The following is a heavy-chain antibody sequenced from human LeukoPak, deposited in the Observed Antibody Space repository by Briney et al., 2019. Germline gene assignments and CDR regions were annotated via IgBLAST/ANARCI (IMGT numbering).Heavy chain of an antibody. CDR3: VTETTEGAKDY. CDR1: GFTFSNRY. J-gene: IGHJ4*02. D-gene: IGHD1-14*01. CDR2: ISSSSHYT. V-gene: IGHV3-11*05. Sequence: GGSLRLSCAASGFTFSNRYMGWVRQAPGKGLAWVSYISSSSHYTNYEASVRGRFIISRDNARDSVYLQMNSLRVEDTAIYYCVTETTEGAKDYWGQGTLVTVSS.